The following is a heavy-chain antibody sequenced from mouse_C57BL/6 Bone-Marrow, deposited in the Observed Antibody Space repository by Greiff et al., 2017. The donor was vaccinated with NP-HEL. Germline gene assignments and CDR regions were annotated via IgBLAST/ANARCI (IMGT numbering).Heavy chain of an antibody. CDR2: IYPGSGSP. V-gene: IGHV1-55*01. Sequence: QVQLQQSGAELVKPGASVKLSCKASGYTFTSYWITWVKQRPGQGLEWIGDIYPGSGSPNYNEKFKCKATLTVDTSTSTAYMQLSSLTAEDSAVYYCARDGNGYWGQGTTLTVSS. J-gene: IGHJ2*01. CDR1: GYTFTSYW. D-gene: IGHD2-1*01. CDR3: ARDGNGY.